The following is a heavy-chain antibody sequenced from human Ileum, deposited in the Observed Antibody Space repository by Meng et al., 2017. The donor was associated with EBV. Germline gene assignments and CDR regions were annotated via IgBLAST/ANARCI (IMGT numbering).Heavy chain of an antibody. J-gene: IGHJ4*02. CDR3: AIYAVGGSGQGY. Sequence: VRELGPGLVKPSQTLSLTCAVSGVSISSGVYHWSWIRQPPGKGLEWIGCSGGTYYNPSLKSRLTISVDTSKNQFSLKLDSATAADTAVYYCAIYAVGGSGQGYWGQGTLVTVSS. CDR1: GVSISSGVYH. V-gene: IGHV4-30-4*01. CDR2: CSGGT. D-gene: IGHD1-26*01.